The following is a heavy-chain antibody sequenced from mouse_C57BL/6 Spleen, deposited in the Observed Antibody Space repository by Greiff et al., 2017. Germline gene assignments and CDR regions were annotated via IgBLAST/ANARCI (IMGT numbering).Heavy chain of an antibody. D-gene: IGHD2-14*01. J-gene: IGHJ3*01. CDR3: ARRNGYSSEAWFAY. CDR1: GYTFTDYN. CDR2: INPNNGGT. Sequence: VQLQQSGPELVKPGASVKIPCKASGYTFTDYNMDWVKQSHGKSLEWIGDINPNNGGTIYNQKFKGKATLTVDKSSSTAYMELRSLTSEDTAVYNCARRNGYSSEAWFAYWGQGTLVTVSA. V-gene: IGHV1-18*01.